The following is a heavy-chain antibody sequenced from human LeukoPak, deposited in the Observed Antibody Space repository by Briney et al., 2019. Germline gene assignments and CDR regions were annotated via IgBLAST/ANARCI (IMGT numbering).Heavy chain of an antibody. CDR2: IYPGDPDT. CDR3: ARSEGGYDSSGYHYRDFDY. Sequence: GESLKISCKGSGYSFTSYWIGWVRQMPGKGLEWMGIIYPGDPDTRYNPSFQGQVTISADKSISTAYLQWSSLKASDTAMYYCARSEGGYDSSGYHYRDFDYWGQGTLVTVSS. CDR1: GYSFTSYW. V-gene: IGHV5-51*01. D-gene: IGHD3-22*01. J-gene: IGHJ4*02.